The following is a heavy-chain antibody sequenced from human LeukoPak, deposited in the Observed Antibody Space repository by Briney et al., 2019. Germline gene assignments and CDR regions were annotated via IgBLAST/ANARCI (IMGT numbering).Heavy chain of an antibody. Sequence: VASVTVSCKASGYTFTGYYMHWVRQAPGQGLEWMGWINPNSGGTNYAQKFQGRVTMTRDTSISTACMELSRLRSDDTAVYYWARLCGPALYYDILTGYSCWFDPWGQGTLVTVSS. V-gene: IGHV1-2*02. CDR3: ARLCGPALYYDILTGYSCWFDP. J-gene: IGHJ5*02. CDR1: GYTFTGYY. CDR2: INPNSGGT. D-gene: IGHD3-9*01.